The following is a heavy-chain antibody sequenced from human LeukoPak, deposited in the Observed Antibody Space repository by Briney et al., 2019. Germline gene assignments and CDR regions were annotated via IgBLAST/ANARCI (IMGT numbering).Heavy chain of an antibody. CDR3: AKGVWTDYTITHFDY. J-gene: IGHJ4*02. CDR1: GFTFSSYA. D-gene: IGHD3/OR15-3a*01. CDR2: ITGSGGIT. V-gene: IGHV3-23*01. Sequence: PGGSLRLSCAASGFTFSSYAMSWVRQAPGKGLEWVSAITGSGGITYYADSVKGRFTLSRDNSKNTLYLQMNSLRAEDTAVYYCAKGVWTDYTITHFDYWGQGTLVTASS.